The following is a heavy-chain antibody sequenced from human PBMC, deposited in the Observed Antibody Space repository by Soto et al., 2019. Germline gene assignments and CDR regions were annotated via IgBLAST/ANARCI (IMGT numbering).Heavy chain of an antibody. CDR1: GGSISSYY. J-gene: IGHJ6*03. D-gene: IGHD3-10*01. CDR3: ARRTGVTMVRGFYYYMDV. CDR2: IYYSGST. Sequence: SETLSLTCTVSGGSISSYYWSRIRQPPGKGLEWIGYIYYSGSTNYNPSLKSRVTISVDTSKNQFSLKLSSVTAADTAVYYCARRTGVTMVRGFYYYMDVWGKGTTVTVSS. V-gene: IGHV4-59*01.